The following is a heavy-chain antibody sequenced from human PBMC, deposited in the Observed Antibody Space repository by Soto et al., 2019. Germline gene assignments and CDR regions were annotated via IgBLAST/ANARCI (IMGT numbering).Heavy chain of an antibody. D-gene: IGHD2-2*01. J-gene: IGHJ6*02. V-gene: IGHV1-69*12. CDR2: IIPIFGTA. CDR1: GGTFSSYA. CDR3: ARHVPAAGYYYGMDV. Sequence: QVQLVQSGAEVKKPGSSVKVSCKASGGTFSSYAISWVRQSPGQGLEWMGGIIPIFGTANYAQTFQGRVTITADESMSTAYMELSSLRSEDTAVYYCARHVPAAGYYYGMDVWGQGTTVTVSS.